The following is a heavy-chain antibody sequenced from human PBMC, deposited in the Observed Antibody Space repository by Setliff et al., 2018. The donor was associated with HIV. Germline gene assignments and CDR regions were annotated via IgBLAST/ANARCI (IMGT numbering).Heavy chain of an antibody. V-gene: IGHV5-51*01. Sequence: GESLKISCKASGYSFSNYWIAWVRQMPGKGLEWMGLIYPQDSSVTYSPSSKGQVTMSVDKSVNTAYLQWSSLKASDTAMYYCARELVITTVYYYYGMDVWGQGTTVTVSS. CDR1: GYSFSNYW. D-gene: IGHD3-22*01. CDR3: ARELVITTVYYYYGMDV. J-gene: IGHJ6*02. CDR2: IYPQDSSV.